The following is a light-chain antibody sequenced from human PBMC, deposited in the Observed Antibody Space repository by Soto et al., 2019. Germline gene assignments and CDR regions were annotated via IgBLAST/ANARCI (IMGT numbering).Light chain of an antibody. V-gene: IGKV3-11*01. CDR2: DAS. CDR3: QQRSKWPPVT. J-gene: IGKJ5*01. CDR1: QSVSSY. Sequence: EIVLTQSPATLSLSPGERATLSCRASQSVSSYLAWYQQKPGQAPRLLIYDASNRATGIPARFSGSGSGTDFPLTISSLEPEDFSVYYCQQRSKWPPVTFGQGTRLEIK.